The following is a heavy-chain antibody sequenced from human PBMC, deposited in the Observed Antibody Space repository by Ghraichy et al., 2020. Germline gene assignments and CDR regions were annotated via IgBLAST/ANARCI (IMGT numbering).Heavy chain of an antibody. Sequence: SVKVSCKASGGTFSSYAISWVRQAPGQGLEWMGGIIPIFGTANYAQKFQGRVTITADESTSTAYMELSSLRSEDTAVYYCARVGCSSTSCYPHHSYNWFDPWGQGTLVTVSS. D-gene: IGHD2-2*01. CDR1: GGTFSSYA. V-gene: IGHV1-69*13. CDR3: ARVGCSSTSCYPHHSYNWFDP. CDR2: IIPIFGTA. J-gene: IGHJ5*02.